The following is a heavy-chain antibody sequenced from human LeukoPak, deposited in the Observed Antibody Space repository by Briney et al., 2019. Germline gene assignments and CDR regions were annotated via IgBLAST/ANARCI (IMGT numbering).Heavy chain of an antibody. D-gene: IGHD6-6*01. CDR1: GYICTSYW. CDR3: ARPYSSSSSTSWFDP. V-gene: IGHV5-51*01. CDR2: SYHCDSDT. Sequence: GESLKICCKGAGYICTSYWIGWGRQMPGKGGEGMGISYHCDSDTRNSPSFQGRVTISADKSITTAYLQWSSLPASAPAMYSCARPYSSSSSTSWFDPWGQGTLVTVSS. J-gene: IGHJ5*02.